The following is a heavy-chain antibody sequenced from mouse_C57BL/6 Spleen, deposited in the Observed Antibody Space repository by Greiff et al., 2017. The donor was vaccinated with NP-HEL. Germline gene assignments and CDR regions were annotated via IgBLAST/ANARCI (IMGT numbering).Heavy chain of an antibody. Sequence: QVQLQQPGAELVRPGTSVKLSCKASGYTFTSYWLHWVKQRPGQGLEWIGVIDPSDSYTNYNHKFKGKATLTVDTSSSTAYMQLSSLTSEDSAVDYCAREYDGSNDFWGKGTTLTVSS. CDR1: GYTFTSYW. CDR2: IDPSDSYT. D-gene: IGHD1-1*01. V-gene: IGHV1-59*01. CDR3: AREYDGSNDF. J-gene: IGHJ2*01.